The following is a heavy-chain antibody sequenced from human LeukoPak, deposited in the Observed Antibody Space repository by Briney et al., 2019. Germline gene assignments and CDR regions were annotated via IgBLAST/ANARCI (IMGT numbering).Heavy chain of an antibody. Sequence: SETLSLTCTVSGGSISSSYWSWIRQPPGKGLEWIGYIYYSGSTNYNPSLKSRVTISVDTSKNQFSLKLSSVTAADTAVYYCARETAMVTGYFDYWGQGTLVTVSS. CDR1: GGSISSSY. V-gene: IGHV4-59*01. CDR2: IYYSGST. J-gene: IGHJ4*02. D-gene: IGHD5-18*01. CDR3: ARETAMVTGYFDY.